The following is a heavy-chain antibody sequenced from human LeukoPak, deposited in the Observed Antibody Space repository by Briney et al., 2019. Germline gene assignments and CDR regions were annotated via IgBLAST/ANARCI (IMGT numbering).Heavy chain of an antibody. J-gene: IGHJ4*02. Sequence: VSVRVSCKASGYTFTTYGISWVRQAPGRGLEWMGWISTYNAITNYAQKLQGRVTMTTDTSTSTSYMELRSLRSDDTAVYYCARDRGYVSASPCDYWGQGTLVTVSS. V-gene: IGHV1-18*01. D-gene: IGHD5-12*01. CDR3: ARDRGYVSASPCDY. CDR1: GYTFTTYG. CDR2: ISTYNAIT.